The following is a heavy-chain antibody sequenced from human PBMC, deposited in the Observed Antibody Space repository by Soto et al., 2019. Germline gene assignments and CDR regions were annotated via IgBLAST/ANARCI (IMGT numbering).Heavy chain of an antibody. J-gene: IGHJ5*02. CDR3: ARDRSSGYSYGYGIGLWFDP. Sequence: QVQLVKSGAEVKKPGSSVKVSCKASGGTLSSFAISWVRQAPGQGLEWMGGIIPTFGTANYAQKFQGRVTITADESTSTAYMELSSLRSEDTAVYYCARDRSSGYSYGYGIGLWFDPWGQGTLVTVSS. CDR1: GGTLSSFA. D-gene: IGHD5-18*01. CDR2: IIPTFGTA. V-gene: IGHV1-69*01.